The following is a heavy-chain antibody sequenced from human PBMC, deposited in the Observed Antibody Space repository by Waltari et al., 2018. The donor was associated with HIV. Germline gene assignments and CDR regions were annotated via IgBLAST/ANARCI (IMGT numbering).Heavy chain of an antibody. CDR1: GFTPSRYG. V-gene: IGHV3-33*01. CDR3: ARKYSSSWGAPFDY. D-gene: IGHD6-13*01. CDR2: IWYDGSKK. Sequence: QVQLVESGGGVVQPGRSLRLSCATSGFTPSRYGLDWVRQAPGKGLEWVTVIWYDGSKKYYADSVKGRFTISRDNSKNTLYLQMNSLRIEDTAVYYCARKYSSSWGAPFDYWGQGTLVTVSS. J-gene: IGHJ4*02.